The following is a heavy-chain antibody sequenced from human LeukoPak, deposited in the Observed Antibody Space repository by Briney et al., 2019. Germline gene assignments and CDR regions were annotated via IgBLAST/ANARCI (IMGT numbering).Heavy chain of an antibody. CDR3: AKDRTDCSSTSCYLAFDT. Sequence: GGSLRLSCVASGFTFGRYAMSWVRQAPGKGLEWVSAISGSGGSTYYADSVKGRFTISRDNSKNTLYVQMDSLRAEDTAVYYCAKDRTDCSSTSCYLAFDTWGQGTMVTVSS. V-gene: IGHV3-23*01. CDR2: ISGSGGST. J-gene: IGHJ3*02. CDR1: GFTFGRYA. D-gene: IGHD2-2*01.